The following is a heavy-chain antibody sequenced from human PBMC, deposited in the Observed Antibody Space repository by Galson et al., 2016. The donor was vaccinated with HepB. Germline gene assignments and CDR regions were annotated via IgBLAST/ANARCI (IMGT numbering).Heavy chain of an antibody. Sequence: ETLSLTCTVSDGSISNNYWSWIRQSPGKGLEWIGYIHSTGSTNYHPSLKSRVTFSVDTSKNHFSLNLSSVTAADTAVYYCARRQYDILTGYYYFDYWGQGILVTVSS. CDR2: IHSTGST. CDR1: DGSISNNY. D-gene: IGHD3-9*01. V-gene: IGHV4-59*01. CDR3: ARRQYDILTGYYYFDY. J-gene: IGHJ4*02.